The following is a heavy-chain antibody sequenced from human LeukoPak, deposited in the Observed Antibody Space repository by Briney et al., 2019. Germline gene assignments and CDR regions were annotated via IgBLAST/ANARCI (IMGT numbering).Heavy chain of an antibody. CDR3: AKGKDGYNWPFDY. V-gene: IGHV3-30*02. Sequence: GGSLRLSCAASGFTFSSYGMHWVRQAPGKGLEWVAVIWYDGSNKYYADSVKGRFTISRDNSKNTLYLQMNSLRPEDTAVYYCAKGKDGYNWPFDYWGQGTLVTVSS. J-gene: IGHJ4*02. D-gene: IGHD5-24*01. CDR1: GFTFSSYG. CDR2: IWYDGSNK.